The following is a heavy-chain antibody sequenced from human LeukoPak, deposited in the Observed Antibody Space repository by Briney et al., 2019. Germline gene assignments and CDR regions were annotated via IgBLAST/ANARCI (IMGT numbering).Heavy chain of an antibody. Sequence: PGGSLRLSCAASGFTFSSYAMHWVRQAPGKGLEWVAVISYDGSNKYYADSVKGRFTISRDNSKNTLYLQMNSLRAEDTAVYYCARDPSITGTNGYMDVWGKGTTVTVSS. CDR3: ARDPSITGTNGYMDV. J-gene: IGHJ6*03. V-gene: IGHV3-30-3*01. D-gene: IGHD1-20*01. CDR2: ISYDGSNK. CDR1: GFTFSSYA.